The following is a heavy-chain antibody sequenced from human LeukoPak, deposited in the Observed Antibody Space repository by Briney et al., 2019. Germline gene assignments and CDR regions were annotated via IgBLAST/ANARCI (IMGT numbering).Heavy chain of an antibody. D-gene: IGHD6-6*01. J-gene: IGHJ4*02. CDR1: GFTFSTYT. CDR3: ARDRLKYSSSDPLGY. V-gene: IGHV3-30-3*01. CDR2: ISHDGSNK. Sequence: GGSLRLSCAASGFTFSTYTMHWVRQAPGKGLEWVAVISHDGSNKFYADSVKGRFTISRDNSRNTVYLQINSLRTEDTAVYYCARDRLKYSSSDPLGYWGQGTLVTVSS.